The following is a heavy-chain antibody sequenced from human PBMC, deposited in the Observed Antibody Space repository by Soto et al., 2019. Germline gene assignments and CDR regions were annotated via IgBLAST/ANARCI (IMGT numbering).Heavy chain of an antibody. CDR2: MNPNSGNT. CDR1: GYTFTSYD. J-gene: IGHJ4*02. CDR3: ARGRSIAASGTKGLGY. V-gene: IGHV1-8*01. Sequence: QVQLVQSGAEVKKPGASVKVSCKASGYTFTSYDINWVRQATGQGLEWMGWMNPNSGNTGYAQKFQGRVTMPRNTSISTAYMELSSLRSEDTAVYYCARGRSIAASGTKGLGYWGQGTLVTVSS. D-gene: IGHD6-13*01.